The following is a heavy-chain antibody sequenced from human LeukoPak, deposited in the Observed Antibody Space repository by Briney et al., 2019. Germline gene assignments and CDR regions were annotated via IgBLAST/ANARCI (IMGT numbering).Heavy chain of an antibody. CDR3: ARGALMAPGLFDY. D-gene: IGHD1-14*01. CDR2: ISSSGIHT. Sequence: PGGSLRLSCAASEFTFSDNYMSWIRQAPGKGLEWVLYISSSGIHTEYAYSVKGRFTISRDNAKNSLYLQMISLRAEDTAVYYCARGALMAPGLFDYWGQGTLVTVSS. J-gene: IGHJ4*02. V-gene: IGHV3-11*05. CDR1: EFTFSDNY.